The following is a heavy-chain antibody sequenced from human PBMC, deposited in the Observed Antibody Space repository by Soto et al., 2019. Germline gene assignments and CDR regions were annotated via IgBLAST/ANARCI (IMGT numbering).Heavy chain of an antibody. Sequence: SVKVSCKASGFTFTSSAVQWVRQARGQRLEWIGWIVVGSGNTNYAQKFQERVTITRDMSTSTAYMELSSLRSEDTAVYYCAASLGYYDFWSGYLRGYGMDVWGQGTTVNVSS. J-gene: IGHJ6*02. V-gene: IGHV1-58*01. CDR2: IVVGSGNT. CDR3: AASLGYYDFWSGYLRGYGMDV. D-gene: IGHD3-3*01. CDR1: GFTFTSSA.